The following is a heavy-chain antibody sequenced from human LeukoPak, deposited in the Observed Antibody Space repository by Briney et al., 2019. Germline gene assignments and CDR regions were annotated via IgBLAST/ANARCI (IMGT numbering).Heavy chain of an antibody. CDR2: ISYDGSNK. Sequence: GGSLRLSCAASGFTFSSYGMHWVRQAPGKGLEWVAVISYDGSNKYYADSVKGRFTISRDNSKNTLYLQMNSLRAEDTAVYYCAKGSTSCYPDFDYWGQGTLVTVSS. D-gene: IGHD2-2*01. J-gene: IGHJ4*02. V-gene: IGHV3-30*18. CDR1: GFTFSSYG. CDR3: AKGSTSCYPDFDY.